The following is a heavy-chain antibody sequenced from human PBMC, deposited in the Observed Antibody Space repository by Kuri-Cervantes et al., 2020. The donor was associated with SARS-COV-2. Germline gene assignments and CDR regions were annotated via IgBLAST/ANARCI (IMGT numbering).Heavy chain of an antibody. CDR3: AKDLGVVVVAATYFDY. CDR1: GYTLTELS. J-gene: IGHJ4*02. D-gene: IGHD2-15*01. V-gene: IGHV1-24*01. CDR2: FDPEDGET. Sequence: ASVKVSCKVSGYTLTELSMHWVRQAPGKGLEWMGGFDPEDGETIYAQKLQGRVTMTTDTSTSTAYMELRSLRSDDTAVYYCAKDLGVVVVAATYFDYWGQGTLVTVSS.